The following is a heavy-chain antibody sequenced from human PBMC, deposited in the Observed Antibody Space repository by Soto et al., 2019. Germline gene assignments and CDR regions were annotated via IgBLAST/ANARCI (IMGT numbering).Heavy chain of an antibody. CDR3: ARGITGTTALAGPLFDP. V-gene: IGHV1-69*02. D-gene: IGHD1-7*01. CDR1: GGTFSSYT. CDR2: IIPILGIA. J-gene: IGHJ5*02. Sequence: GASVKVSCKASGGTFSSYTISWVRQAPGQGLEWMGRIIPILGIANYAQKFQGRVTITADKSTSTAYMELSSLRSEDTAVYYCARGITGTTALAGPLFDPWGQGTLVTVSS.